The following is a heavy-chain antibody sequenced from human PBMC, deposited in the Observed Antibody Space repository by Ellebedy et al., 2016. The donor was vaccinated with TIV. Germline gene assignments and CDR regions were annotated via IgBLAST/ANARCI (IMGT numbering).Heavy chain of an antibody. J-gene: IGHJ4*02. V-gene: IGHV4-39*01. Sequence: SETLSLXCTVSGGSISSSGYYWAWIRQPPGKGLELIGNIYSSGRTYYNPSLKSRVTISVDTSKNQFSLKLTSVTAADTAVYYCARHGQFDYWGQGTLVIVSS. CDR1: GGSISSSGYY. CDR3: ARHGQFDY. CDR2: IYSSGRT.